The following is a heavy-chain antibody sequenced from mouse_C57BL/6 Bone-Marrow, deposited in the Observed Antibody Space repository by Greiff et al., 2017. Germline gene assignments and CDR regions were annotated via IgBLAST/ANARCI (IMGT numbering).Heavy chain of an antibody. V-gene: IGHV1-7*01. D-gene: IGHD2-2*01. CDR1: GYTFTSYW. J-gene: IGHJ2*01. Sequence: VQLQQSGAELAKPGASVTLSCKASGYTFTSYWMHWVKQRPGQGLEWIGYTNPSSGYTKYNQKFKDKATLTADKSSSTAYMQLSRLTYEDSAVYYCAATMVTTSYWGQGTTLTVSS. CDR2: TNPSSGYT. CDR3: AATMVTTSY.